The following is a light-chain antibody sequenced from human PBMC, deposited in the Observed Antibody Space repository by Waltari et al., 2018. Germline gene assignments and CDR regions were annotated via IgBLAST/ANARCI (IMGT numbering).Light chain of an antibody. CDR2: WAS. CDR1: HSVLHSSNNKNY. Sequence: DIVMTQSPYSLDVSLGERATANCKSSHSVLHSSNNKNYLAWYQQKPGQPPKLLIYWASTRESGVPDRFSGGGSGTDFTLTISSLQAEDVAVYYCQQYYTTPYTFGQGTKLELK. V-gene: IGKV4-1*01. CDR3: QQYYTTPYT. J-gene: IGKJ2*01.